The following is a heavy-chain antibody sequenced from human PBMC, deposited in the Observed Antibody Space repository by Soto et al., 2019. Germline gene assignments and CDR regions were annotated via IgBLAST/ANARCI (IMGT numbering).Heavy chain of an antibody. D-gene: IGHD2-15*01. CDR1: AYPFTSYG. V-gene: IGHV1-18*01. Sequence: QVQLVQSGVEVKNPGASVRVYCKASAYPFTSYGISWVRQAPGQGLERMGWISVYNGNTNYAREFQGRVTLTTDTSTSTAYMELRSLRSDDTAVYYCARVFRSVLPYYYYGLDVWGQGTTVIVSS. CDR2: ISVYNGNT. CDR3: ARVFRSVLPYYYYGLDV. J-gene: IGHJ6*02.